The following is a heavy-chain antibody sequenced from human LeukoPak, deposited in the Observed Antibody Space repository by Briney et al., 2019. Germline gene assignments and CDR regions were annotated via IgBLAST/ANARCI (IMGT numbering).Heavy chain of an antibody. CDR1: GFTFSNCA. CDR2: IYDSGST. Sequence: SGGSLRLSCAASGFTFSNCAMNWIRQPPGKGLEWIGSIYDSGSTYYNPSLKSRVTISVDTSKNQFSLKLNSVTAADTAVYYCARHYGPWGQGTLVTVSS. CDR3: ARHYGP. J-gene: IGHJ5*02. D-gene: IGHD3-10*01. V-gene: IGHV4-39*01.